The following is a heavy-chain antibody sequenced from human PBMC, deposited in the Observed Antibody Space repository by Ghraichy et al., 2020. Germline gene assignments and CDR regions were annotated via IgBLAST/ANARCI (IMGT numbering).Heavy chain of an antibody. J-gene: IGHJ4*02. Sequence: SETLSLTCAVSGGSISSGGYSWSWIRQPPGKGLEWIGYIYHSGSTYYNPSLKSRVTISVDRSKNQFSLKLSSVTAADTAVYYCARGDSTMVRGYYFDYWGQGTLVTVSS. CDR2: IYHSGST. CDR1: GGSISSGGYS. D-gene: IGHD3-10*01. CDR3: ARGDSTMVRGYYFDY. V-gene: IGHV4-30-2*01.